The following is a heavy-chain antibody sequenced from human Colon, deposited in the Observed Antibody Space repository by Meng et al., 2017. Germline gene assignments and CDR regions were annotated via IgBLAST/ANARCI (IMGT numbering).Heavy chain of an antibody. Sequence: GGSLRLSCVASGFTFKNAWMTWVRQAPGKGLEWVGRIKTNTEGGAADFGAPVKGRFSISRDDSKDTLYLQTNGLKTEDTAVYYCRGVVARREFDYWGQGTLVTVSS. V-gene: IGHV3-15*01. J-gene: IGHJ4*02. D-gene: IGHD2-15*01. CDR2: IKTNTEGGAA. CDR1: GFTFKNAW. CDR3: RGVVARREFDY.